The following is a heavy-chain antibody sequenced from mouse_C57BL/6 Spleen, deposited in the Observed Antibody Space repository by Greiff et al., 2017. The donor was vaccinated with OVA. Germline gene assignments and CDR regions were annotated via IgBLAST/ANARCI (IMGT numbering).Heavy chain of an antibody. D-gene: IGHD2-2*01. CDR3: VRHRGAGYYDAMDY. J-gene: IGHJ4*01. Sequence: EVQGVESGGGLVQPKGSLKLSCAASGFSFNTYAMNWVRQAPGKGLEWVARIRSKSNNYATYYADSVKDRFTISRDDSESMLYLQMNNLKTEDTAMYYCVRHRGAGYYDAMDYWGQGTSVTVSS. V-gene: IGHV10-1*01. CDR2: IRSKSNNYAT. CDR1: GFSFNTYA.